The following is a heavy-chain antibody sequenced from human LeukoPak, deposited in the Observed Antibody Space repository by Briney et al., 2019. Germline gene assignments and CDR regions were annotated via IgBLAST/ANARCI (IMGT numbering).Heavy chain of an antibody. J-gene: IGHJ5*02. CDR2: ISPNRDET. CDR3: ARGSFLGTSSWFDP. V-gene: IGHV1-2*02. Sequence: ASVKVSCKASGYSFSGFFIHWVRQAPGQGLEWLGWISPNRDETNYAQKFKGRVTMTTDTSLKTSYMEMRSLRLDDTAVYFCARGSFLGTSSWFDPWGQGTLVTVSS. CDR1: GYSFSGFF. D-gene: IGHD2-8*01.